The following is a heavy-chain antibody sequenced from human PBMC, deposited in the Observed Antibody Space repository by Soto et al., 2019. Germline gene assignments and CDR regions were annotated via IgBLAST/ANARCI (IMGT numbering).Heavy chain of an antibody. D-gene: IGHD2-15*01. J-gene: IGHJ6*02. CDR1: GGSVSSSSHY. Sequence: PSETLSLTCTVSGGSVSSSSHYWGWIRQPPEKGLEWIGNIYYSGSTVSNPSLKSRVTISVDTSKNQFSLKLSSVTAADTAVYYCARIRGYCSGGSCYHYYYYYGMDVWGQGTTVTVSS. CDR2: IYYSGST. CDR3: ARIRGYCSGGSCYHYYYYYGMDV. V-gene: IGHV4-39*07.